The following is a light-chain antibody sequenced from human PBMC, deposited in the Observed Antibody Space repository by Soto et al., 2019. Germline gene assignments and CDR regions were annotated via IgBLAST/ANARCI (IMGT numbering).Light chain of an antibody. Sequence: EIVMTQYPATLSVSPGERATLSCMATQSVSNNLAWYRKKPGQAPRLLLYGASTRATGIPARFSGSGSGTEFTLNISSLQSEDFAVYYCQQYNNWWTVGQGTRVDI. J-gene: IGKJ1*01. CDR1: QSVSNN. CDR3: QQYNNWWT. V-gene: IGKV3-15*01. CDR2: GAS.